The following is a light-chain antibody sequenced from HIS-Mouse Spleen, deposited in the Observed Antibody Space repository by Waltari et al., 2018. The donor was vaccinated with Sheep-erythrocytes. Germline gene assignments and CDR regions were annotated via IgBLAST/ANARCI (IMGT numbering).Light chain of an antibody. V-gene: IGKV1-5*03. J-gene: IGKJ4*01. CDR2: KAS. CDR1: QSISSW. CDR3: QQYDNLLT. Sequence: DIQMTQSPSTLSASVGDRVTITCRASQSISSWLAWYQQKQGKAPKLRIYKASSLESGVPSRFSGSGSGTKFTLTISSLQPDDFATYYCQQYDNLLTFGGGTKVEIK.